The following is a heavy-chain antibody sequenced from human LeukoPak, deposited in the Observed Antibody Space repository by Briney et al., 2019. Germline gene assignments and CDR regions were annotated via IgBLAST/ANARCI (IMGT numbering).Heavy chain of an antibody. J-gene: IGHJ4*02. D-gene: IGHD6-13*01. V-gene: IGHV1-69*13. Sequence: PEASVKVSCKASGGTLSSYAISWVRQAPGQGLEWMGGIIPIFGTANYAQKFQGRVTITADESTSTAYMELSSLRSEDTAVYYCARDQIPGLAAAGSKYYFDYWGQETLVTVSS. CDR3: ARDQIPGLAAAGSKYYFDY. CDR1: GGTLSSYA. CDR2: IIPIFGTA.